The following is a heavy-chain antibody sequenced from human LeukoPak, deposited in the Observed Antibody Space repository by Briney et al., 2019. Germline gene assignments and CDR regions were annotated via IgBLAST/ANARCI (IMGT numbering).Heavy chain of an antibody. CDR1: GYTFTSYE. CDR2: MNPNSGNT. V-gene: IGHV1-8*01. Sequence: GASVKVSCKASGYTFTSYEINWVRQATGQGLEWMGWMNPNSGNTGYAQKFQGRVTMTRNTSISTAYMELSSLRSEDTAVYYCARGKVAATEDYYYYGMDVWGQGTTVTVSS. J-gene: IGHJ6*02. D-gene: IGHD2-15*01. CDR3: ARGKVAATEDYYYYGMDV.